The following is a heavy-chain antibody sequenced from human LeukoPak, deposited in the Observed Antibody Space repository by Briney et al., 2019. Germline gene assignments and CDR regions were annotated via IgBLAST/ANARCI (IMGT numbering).Heavy chain of an antibody. V-gene: IGHV3-30*04. CDR3: ARDWFTTVDY. Sequence: GGSLRLSCAASGFTFSSYAMHWVRQAPGKGLEWVAVISYDGSNKYYADSVKGRFTISRDNSKNTLYLQMNSLRAEDTAVYYCARDWFTTVDYWGQGTLVTVSS. CDR1: GFTFSSYA. D-gene: IGHD3-10*01. CDR2: ISYDGSNK. J-gene: IGHJ4*02.